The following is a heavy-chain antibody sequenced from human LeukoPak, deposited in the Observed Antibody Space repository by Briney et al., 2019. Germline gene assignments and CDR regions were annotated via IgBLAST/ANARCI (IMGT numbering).Heavy chain of an antibody. J-gene: IGHJ4*02. CDR1: GFTFSSYE. CDR2: IDSSASTI. Sequence: GGSLRLSCTASGFTFSSYEMNWVRQAPGKGLEWVSYIDSSASTIYYADSVKGRFTISRDNAKNSLYLQMNSLRADDTAVYYCARAPYSSGWYQFDYWGQGTLATVSS. CDR3: ARAPYSSGWYQFDY. V-gene: IGHV3-48*03. D-gene: IGHD6-19*01.